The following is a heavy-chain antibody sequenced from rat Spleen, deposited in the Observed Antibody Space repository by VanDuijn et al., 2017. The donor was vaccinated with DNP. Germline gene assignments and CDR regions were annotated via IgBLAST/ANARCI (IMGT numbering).Heavy chain of an antibody. CDR1: GFTFTNYG. J-gene: IGHJ2*01. CDR3: ARHGDY. Sequence: EVQLVESGGGLVQPGRSLKLSCAASGFTFTNYGMAWVRQAPKKGLEWVATISYDGSSTYYRDSVKGRFTISRDNAKSTLYLQMDSLRSEDTATYYCARHGDYWGQGVMVTVSS. V-gene: IGHV5-29*01. CDR2: ISYDGSST.